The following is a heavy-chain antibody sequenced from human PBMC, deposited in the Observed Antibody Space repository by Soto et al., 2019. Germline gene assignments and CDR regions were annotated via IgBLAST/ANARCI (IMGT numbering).Heavy chain of an antibody. J-gene: IGHJ4*02. Sequence: PGGSLRLSCGASGFSFSNYWMHWVRQAPGKGLVWVSRINDQGGSPSYADSVKGRFTISRDNAKNTLYLQMNSLRAEDTAVYYCARALGVYCGGDCALDYWGQGTLVTVSS. D-gene: IGHD2-21*02. V-gene: IGHV3-74*01. CDR1: GFSFSNYW. CDR3: ARALGVYCGGDCALDY. CDR2: INDQGGSP.